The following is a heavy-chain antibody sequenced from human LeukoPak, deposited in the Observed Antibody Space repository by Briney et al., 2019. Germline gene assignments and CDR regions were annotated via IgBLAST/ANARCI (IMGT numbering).Heavy chain of an antibody. CDR1: GGSISSSSYY. J-gene: IGHJ3*02. D-gene: IGHD3-3*01. V-gene: IGHV4-39*07. Sequence: PSETLSLTCTVSGGSISSSSYYWGWIRQPPGKGLEWIGSIYYSGSTYYNPSLKSRVTISVDTSKNQFSLKLSSVTAADTAVYYCARGSRSGVVERDAFDIWGQGTMATVSS. CDR2: IYYSGST. CDR3: ARGSRSGVVERDAFDI.